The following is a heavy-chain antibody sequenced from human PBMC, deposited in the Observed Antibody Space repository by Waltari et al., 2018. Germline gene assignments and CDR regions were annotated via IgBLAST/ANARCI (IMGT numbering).Heavy chain of an antibody. D-gene: IGHD6-19*01. J-gene: IGHJ4*02. Sequence: QVQLQQWGAGLLKPSETLSLTCAVYGGSFSGYYWSWIRQPPGKGLEWIGEINHSGSTNSNPSLKSRVTISVDTSKNQFSLKLSSVTAADTAVYYCARGYRGFGSGTNFDYWGQGTLVTVSS. CDR2: INHSGST. CDR3: ARGYRGFGSGTNFDY. CDR1: GGSFSGYY. V-gene: IGHV4-34*01.